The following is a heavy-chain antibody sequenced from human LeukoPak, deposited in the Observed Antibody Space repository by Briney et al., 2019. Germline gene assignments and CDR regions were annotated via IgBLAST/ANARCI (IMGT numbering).Heavy chain of an antibody. V-gene: IGHV3-23*01. J-gene: IGHJ4*02. CDR2: IFQGGGEI. D-gene: IGHD5-18*01. CDR1: GFTFSSFA. CDR3: ATYRQVLLPFES. Sequence: GGSLRLSCAASGFTFSSFAMIWVRQPPGKGLEWVSSIFQGGGEIHCADSVRGRFTISRDNSRSTLFLQMNSLRVEDTAIYYCATYRQVLLPFESWGQGTLVTVSS.